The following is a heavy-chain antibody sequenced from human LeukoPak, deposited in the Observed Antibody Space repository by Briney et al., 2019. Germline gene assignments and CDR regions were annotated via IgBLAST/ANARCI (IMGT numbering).Heavy chain of an antibody. D-gene: IGHD1-1*01. CDR2: IWYDGSNK. Sequence: PGRSLRLSCAASGFTFSSYGMHWVRQAPGKGLEWVAVIWYDGSNKYYADSVKGRFTISRHNSKNTVYVQMDNLRPEDTAVYYCARVDTTLSYKLDYWGQGTLVTVSS. CDR1: GFTFSSYG. V-gene: IGHV3-33*01. CDR3: ARVDTTLSYKLDY. J-gene: IGHJ4*02.